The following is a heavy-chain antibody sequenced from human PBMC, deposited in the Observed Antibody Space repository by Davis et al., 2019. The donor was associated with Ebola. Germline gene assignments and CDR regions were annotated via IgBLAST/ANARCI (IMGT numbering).Heavy chain of an antibody. D-gene: IGHD6-13*01. J-gene: IGHJ4*02. CDR3: ARDSSSWDYFDY. CDR1: GGTFSSYA. V-gene: IGHV1-69*13. CDR2: IIPIFGTA. Sequence: AASVKVSCKASGGTFSSYAISWVRQAPGQGLEWMGGIIPIFGTANYAQKFQGRVTITADESTSTAYMELRSLRSDDTAVYYCARDSSSWDYFDYWGQGTLVTVSS.